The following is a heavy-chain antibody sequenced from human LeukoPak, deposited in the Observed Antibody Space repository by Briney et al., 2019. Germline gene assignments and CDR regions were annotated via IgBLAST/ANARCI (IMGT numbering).Heavy chain of an antibody. Sequence: GGSLRLSCAASGFSFDTYAMTWVRQAPGKGLEWVSAISGDGGSTYYAVSVKGRFTISRDNSKNTLYLQMNSLRAEDTAVYYCARGDSSFSHTLDYWGQGTLVTVSS. D-gene: IGHD3-22*01. J-gene: IGHJ4*02. CDR3: ARGDSSFSHTLDY. V-gene: IGHV3-23*01. CDR1: GFSFDTYA. CDR2: ISGDGGST.